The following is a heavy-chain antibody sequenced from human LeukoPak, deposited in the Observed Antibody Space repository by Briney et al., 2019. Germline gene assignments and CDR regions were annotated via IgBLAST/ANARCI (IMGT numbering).Heavy chain of an antibody. CDR1: GGSFSGYY. D-gene: IGHD3-9*01. V-gene: IGHV4-34*01. Sequence: PSETLSLTCAVYGGSFSGYYWSWIRQPPGKGLEWIGEINHSGSTNYNPSLKSRVTISVDTSKNQFSLKLSSVTAADTAVYYCARGVGLRYFDWLVLSPYYFDYWGQGTLVTVSS. CDR2: INHSGST. J-gene: IGHJ4*02. CDR3: ARGVGLRYFDWLVLSPYYFDY.